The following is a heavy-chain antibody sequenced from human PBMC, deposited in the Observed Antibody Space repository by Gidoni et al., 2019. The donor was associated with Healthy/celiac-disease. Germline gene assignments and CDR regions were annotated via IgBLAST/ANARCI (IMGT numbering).Heavy chain of an antibody. CDR1: GGSISSSSYY. D-gene: IGHD2-2*02. CDR3: ARPYCSSTSCYSLGFDP. Sequence: QLQLQESGPGLVKPSETLSLTCTVSGGSISSSSYYWGWIRQPPGKGLEWIGSIYYSGSTYYNPSLKSRVTISVDTSKNQFSLKLSSVTAADTAVYYCARPYCSSTSCYSLGFDPWGQGTLVTVSS. V-gene: IGHV4-39*01. CDR2: IYYSGST. J-gene: IGHJ5*02.